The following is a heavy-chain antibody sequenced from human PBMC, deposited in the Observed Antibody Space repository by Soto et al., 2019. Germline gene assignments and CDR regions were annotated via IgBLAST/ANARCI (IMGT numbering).Heavy chain of an antibody. J-gene: IGHJ4*02. CDR3: ARGLLEYDILTGLAPYYFDY. CDR1: GYTFTSYD. D-gene: IGHD3-9*01. Sequence: GASVKVSCKASGYTFTSYDINWVRQATGQGLEWMGWMNPNSGNTGYAQKFQGRGTMTRNTSISTAYMELSSLRSEDTAVYYCARGLLEYDILTGLAPYYFDYWGQGTLVTVSS. V-gene: IGHV1-8*01. CDR2: MNPNSGNT.